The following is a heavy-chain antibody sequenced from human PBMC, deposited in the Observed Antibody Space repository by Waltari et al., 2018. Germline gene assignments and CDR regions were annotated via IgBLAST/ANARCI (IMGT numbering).Heavy chain of an antibody. Sequence: QVQLQESGPGLVKPSETLSLTCAVSGYSISSGYYWGWIRQPPGKGLEWIGSIYHSGSTSSNPSLKSRVTMSVDTSKNQFSLKLRSVTAADTAVYYCATTCTGGVCYTSYFDYWGQGTLVTVSS. CDR2: IYHSGST. CDR3: ATTCTGGVCYTSYFDY. D-gene: IGHD2-8*02. J-gene: IGHJ4*02. CDR1: GYSISSGYY. V-gene: IGHV4-38-2*01.